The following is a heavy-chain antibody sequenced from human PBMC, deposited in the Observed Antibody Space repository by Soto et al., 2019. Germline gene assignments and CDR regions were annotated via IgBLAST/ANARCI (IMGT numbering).Heavy chain of an antibody. J-gene: IGHJ5*02. D-gene: IGHD3-3*01. V-gene: IGHV5-51*01. Sequence: PGESLKISCKGSGYSFTSYWIGWVRQMPGKGLEWMGIIYPGDSDTRYSPSFQGQVTISADKSISTAYLQWSSLKASDTAMYYCARHRTRITIIGVVIQNWFDPWGQGTLVTVSS. CDR3: ARHRTRITIIGVVIQNWFDP. CDR2: IYPGDSDT. CDR1: GYSFTSYW.